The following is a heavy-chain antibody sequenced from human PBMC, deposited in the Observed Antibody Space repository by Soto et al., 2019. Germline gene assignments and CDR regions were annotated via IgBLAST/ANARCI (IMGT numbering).Heavy chain of an antibody. D-gene: IGHD2-2*01. V-gene: IGHV4-31*03. CDR1: GDSISGGASF. J-gene: IGHJ5*02. CDR2: VYYSGSS. Sequence: SETLSLTCTVSGDSISGGASFWSWIRQPPGEGLEWIANVYYSGSSYYNPSLKSRLTIPVDTTKNQFSLQLKSMTAADTAVYYCAKLSCTSSTCYFPGWFDPWGQGTLVTVSS. CDR3: AKLSCTSSTCYFPGWFDP.